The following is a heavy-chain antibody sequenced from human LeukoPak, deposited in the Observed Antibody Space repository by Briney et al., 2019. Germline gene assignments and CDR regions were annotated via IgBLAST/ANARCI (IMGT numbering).Heavy chain of an antibody. D-gene: IGHD4-11*01. V-gene: IGHV3-53*01. J-gene: IGHJ4*02. CDR1: GFTVSSNY. CDR2: IYSGGST. CDR3: AKAKSYYSNYDY. Sequence: PGGSLRLSCAASGFTVSSNYMGWVRPAPGKGLGWGSVIYSGGSTYYADSVKGRFTISRDNSKNTLYLQVNSLRAEDTAVYYCAKAKSYYSNYDYWGQGTLVTVSS.